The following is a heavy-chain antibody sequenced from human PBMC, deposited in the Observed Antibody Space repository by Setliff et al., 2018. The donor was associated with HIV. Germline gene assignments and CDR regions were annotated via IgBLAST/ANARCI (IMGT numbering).Heavy chain of an antibody. CDR2: MYYRGTT. CDR1: SGSIVSSSYY. Sequence: SETLSLTCTVSSGSIVSSSYYWGWIRQPPGKGLEWIGTMYYRGTTYNNPSLKSRVTFSADTSKNQFSLNLNSVTATDTAVYYCARQGLTMNRGVPAPILYYFDYWGPGILVTVSS. V-gene: IGHV4-39*01. J-gene: IGHJ4*02. D-gene: IGHD3-10*01. CDR3: ARQGLTMNRGVPAPILYYFDY.